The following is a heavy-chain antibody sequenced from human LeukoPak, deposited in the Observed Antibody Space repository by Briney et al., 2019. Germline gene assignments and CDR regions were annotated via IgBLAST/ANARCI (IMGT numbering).Heavy chain of an antibody. V-gene: IGHV4-61*05. D-gene: IGHD3-10*01. CDR1: GDSISSSSYS. Sequence: PSETLSLTCSVSGDSISSSSYSWSWIRQPPGKGLEWIGYVYYSGSTNYNPSLKSRVTISVDTSKNQFSLKLSSVTAADTAVYYCARHYISGYFFDYWGQGTLVTVSS. CDR3: ARHYISGYFFDY. J-gene: IGHJ4*02. CDR2: VYYSGST.